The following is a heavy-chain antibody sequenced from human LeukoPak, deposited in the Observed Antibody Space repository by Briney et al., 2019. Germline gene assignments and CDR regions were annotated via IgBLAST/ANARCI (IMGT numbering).Heavy chain of an antibody. CDR1: GYTFTGYY. D-gene: IGHD3-22*01. Sequence: GASVKVSCKASGYTFTGYYMHWVRQAPGQGLEWMGWINPNSGGTNYAQKLQGRVTMTRDTSISTAYMELSRLRSDDTAVYYCVRINYDSSGAKYYFDYWGQGTLVTVSS. V-gene: IGHV1-2*02. CDR2: INPNSGGT. J-gene: IGHJ4*02. CDR3: VRINYDSSGAKYYFDY.